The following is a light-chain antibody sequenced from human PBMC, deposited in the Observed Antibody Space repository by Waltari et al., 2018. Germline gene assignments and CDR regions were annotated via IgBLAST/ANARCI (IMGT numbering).Light chain of an antibody. CDR3: SSYAGSNFVV. CDR2: EVS. V-gene: IGLV2-8*01. Sequence: QSALTQPPSASGSPGQSVTISCTGTSSDVGGYNSVSWYQQHPGKAPKLMIYEVSKRPSGVPDRFSGSKSGNTASLTVSGLQAEDEADYYCSSYAGSNFVVFGGGTKLTVL. J-gene: IGLJ2*01. CDR1: SSDVGGYNS.